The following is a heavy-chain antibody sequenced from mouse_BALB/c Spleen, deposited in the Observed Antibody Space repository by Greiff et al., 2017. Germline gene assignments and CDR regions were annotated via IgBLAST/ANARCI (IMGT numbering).Heavy chain of an antibody. J-gene: IGHJ4*01. CDR2: IWGDGST. D-gene: IGHD2-4*01. V-gene: IGHV2-6-7*01. Sequence: VQLQESGPGLVAPSQSLSITCTVSGFSLTGYGVNWVRQPPGKGLEWLGMIWGDGSTDYNSALKSRLSISKDNSKSQVFLKMNSLQTDDTARYYCASYYDYDDYYAMDYWGQGTSVTVSS. CDR3: ASYYDYDDYYAMDY. CDR1: GFSLTGYG.